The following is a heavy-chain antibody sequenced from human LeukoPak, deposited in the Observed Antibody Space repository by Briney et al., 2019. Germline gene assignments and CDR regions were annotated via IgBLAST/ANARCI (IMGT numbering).Heavy chain of an antibody. D-gene: IGHD1-1*01. CDR3: ARSNDEAWFDY. CDR2: VFFNGDT. Sequence: PSETLSLTCTYSGGSISSSSYHWGWIRQSPGKGLEWVASVFFNGDTYYNPSLKSRVTISVDKSKNQFSLKLSSVTAADTAVYYCARSNDEAWFDYWGQGTLVTVSS. J-gene: IGHJ4*02. V-gene: IGHV4-39*07. CDR1: GGSISSSSYH.